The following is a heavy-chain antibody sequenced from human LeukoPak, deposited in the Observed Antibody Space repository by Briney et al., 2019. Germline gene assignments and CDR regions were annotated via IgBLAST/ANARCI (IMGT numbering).Heavy chain of an antibody. CDR2: ISYDGSNK. J-gene: IGHJ4*02. V-gene: IGHV3-30*03. CDR3: GTNYPSDY. D-gene: IGHD1-7*01. Sequence: GGSLGLSCAASGFTFSSYGMHWVRQAPGKGLEWVAVISYDGSNKYYADSVKGRFTISRDNSKNTLYLQMNSLRAEDTAVYYCGTNYPSDYWGQGTLVTVSS. CDR1: GFTFSSYG.